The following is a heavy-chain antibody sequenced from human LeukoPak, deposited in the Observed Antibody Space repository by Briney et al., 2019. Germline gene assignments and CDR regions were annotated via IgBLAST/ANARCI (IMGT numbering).Heavy chain of an antibody. CDR2: FYYSGST. Sequence: SETLSLTCTVSGGSISSSIYYWGWIRQPPGKGLEWIGSFYYSGSTYYNPSLKSRVTISVDTSKNQFSLKLSSVTAADTAVYYCARGIVVVPAAKRPNWFDPWGQGTLVTVSS. D-gene: IGHD2-2*01. J-gene: IGHJ5*02. CDR3: ARGIVVVPAAKRPNWFDP. V-gene: IGHV4-39*01. CDR1: GGSISSSIYY.